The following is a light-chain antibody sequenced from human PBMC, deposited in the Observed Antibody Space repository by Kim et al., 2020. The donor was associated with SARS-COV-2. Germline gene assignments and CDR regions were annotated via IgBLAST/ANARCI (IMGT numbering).Light chain of an antibody. CDR3: QSGRL. J-gene: IGLJ2*01. CDR2: EDN. CDR1: SGRIASNF. V-gene: IGLV6-57*03. Sequence: PGKTVTISCTRSSGRIASNFVQWYQQRPGSAPTSVIYEDNQRPSWVPDRFSGSIDDSSNSASLTISGLKTEDEADYYCQSGRLFGGGTQLTVL.